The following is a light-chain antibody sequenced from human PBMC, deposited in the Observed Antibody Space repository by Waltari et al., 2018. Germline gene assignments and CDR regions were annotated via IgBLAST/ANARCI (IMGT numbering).Light chain of an antibody. CDR2: KDS. CDR1: ALPKQS. V-gene: IGLV3-25*03. Sequence: SYELTQPPSVPVSPGQTARITCSGDALPKQSAYWYQKKPGQAPVLVIYKDSERPSGIPERFSGSSSGTTVTLTISGVQAEDEADYYCQSADSSGTYVVFGGGTKLTVL. J-gene: IGLJ2*01. CDR3: QSADSSGTYVV.